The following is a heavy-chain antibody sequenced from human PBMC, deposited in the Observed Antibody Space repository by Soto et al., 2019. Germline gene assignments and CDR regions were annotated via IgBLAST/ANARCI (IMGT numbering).Heavy chain of an antibody. CDR1: GGTFSSYA. CDR3: ARVGIVVVTSNWFDP. CDR2: IIPIFGTA. Sequence: SVKVSCKASGGTFSSYAISWVRQAPGQGLEWMGGIIPIFGTANYAQKFQGRVTITADESTSTAYMELSSLRSEDTAVYYCARVGIVVVTSNWFDPWGQGTLVTVSS. J-gene: IGHJ5*02. D-gene: IGHD2-21*02. V-gene: IGHV1-69*13.